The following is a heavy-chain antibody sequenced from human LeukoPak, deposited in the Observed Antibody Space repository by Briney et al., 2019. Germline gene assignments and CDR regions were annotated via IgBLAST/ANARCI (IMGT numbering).Heavy chain of an antibody. CDR3: AAPKRIVGAVGDAFDI. D-gene: IGHD1-26*01. J-gene: IGHJ3*02. Sequence: ASVKVSCKASGFTFTSSAMQRMRPARGQRLEWIGWIVVGSGNTNYAQKFQERVTITRDMSTSTAYMELSSLRSEDTAVYYCAAPKRIVGAVGDAFDIWGQGTMVTVSS. CDR1: GFTFTSSA. V-gene: IGHV1-58*02. CDR2: IVVGSGNT.